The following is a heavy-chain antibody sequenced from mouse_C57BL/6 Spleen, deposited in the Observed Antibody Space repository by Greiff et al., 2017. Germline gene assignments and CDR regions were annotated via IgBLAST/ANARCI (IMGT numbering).Heavy chain of an antibody. CDR2: IHPNSGST. CDR3: ARWVFITTVVGGYYYAMDY. J-gene: IGHJ4*01. D-gene: IGHD1-1*01. V-gene: IGHV1-64*01. CDR1: GYTFTSYW. Sequence: QVQLQQPGAELVKPGASVKLSCKASGYTFTSYWMHWVKQRPGQGLEWIGMIHPNSGSTNYNEKFKSKATLTVDKSSSTAYMQLSSLTSEDSAVYYCARWVFITTVVGGYYYAMDYWGQGTSVTVSS.